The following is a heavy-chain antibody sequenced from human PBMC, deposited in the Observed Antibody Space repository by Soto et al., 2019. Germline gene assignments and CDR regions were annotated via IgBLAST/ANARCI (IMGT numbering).Heavy chain of an antibody. CDR1: GFTFSRYS. CDR2: ISGSGGST. D-gene: IGHD4-17*01. Sequence: SLRLSCAASGFTFSRYSMSWVRQAPGKGLEWVSAISGSGGSTYYADSVKGRFTISRDNSKNTLYLQMNSRRAEDTAVYYCAKDRATVTSLYYYYGMDVWGQGTTVTVSS. V-gene: IGHV3-23*01. CDR3: AKDRATVTSLYYYYGMDV. J-gene: IGHJ6*02.